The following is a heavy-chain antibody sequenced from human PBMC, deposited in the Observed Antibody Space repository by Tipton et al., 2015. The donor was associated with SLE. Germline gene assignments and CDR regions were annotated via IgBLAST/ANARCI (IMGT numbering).Heavy chain of an antibody. CDR2: IYSGGST. CDR3: AKEQAGYCSGGSCYGSYYYGLDV. V-gene: IGHV3-23*03. Sequence: LSLTCAASGFTFSSYAMSWVRQAPGKGLEWVSVIYSGGSTWYADSVKGRFTISRDNSKNTLYLQMTSLRGEDTAVYYCAKEQAGYCSGGSCYGSYYYGLDVWGQGTTVTVSS. D-gene: IGHD2-15*01. J-gene: IGHJ6*02. CDR1: GFTFSSYA.